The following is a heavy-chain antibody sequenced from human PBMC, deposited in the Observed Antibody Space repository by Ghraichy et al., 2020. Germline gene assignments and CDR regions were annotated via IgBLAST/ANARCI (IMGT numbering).Heavy chain of an antibody. CDR1: GDSVSSSSAA. CDR2: TYYRSKWYN. V-gene: IGHV6-1*01. Sequence: SQTLSLTCAISGDSVSSSSAAWDWIRQSPSIGLEWLGRTYYRSKWYNDYAVSVRSRITINPDTSKNQFSLHLNSVSPEDTAVYYCARDRDGHFDYWGQGTLVTVSS. CDR3: ARDRDGHFDY. J-gene: IGHJ4*02.